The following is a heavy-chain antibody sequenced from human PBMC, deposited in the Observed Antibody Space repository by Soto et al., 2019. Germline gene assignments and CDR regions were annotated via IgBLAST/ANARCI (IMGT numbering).Heavy chain of an antibody. J-gene: IGHJ5*02. CDR1: GGSISTGGYY. CDR3: ARSVFP. CDR2: FYYSGST. V-gene: IGHV4-31*03. Sequence: QVQLQESGPGLVKPSQTLSLTCTVSGGSISTGGYYWNWNRQHPGKGLEWNGYFYYSGSTYYNPSLKSRVTISLNTSKNQFSLKLSSVTAADTAVYYCARSVFPWGRGTLVTVSS.